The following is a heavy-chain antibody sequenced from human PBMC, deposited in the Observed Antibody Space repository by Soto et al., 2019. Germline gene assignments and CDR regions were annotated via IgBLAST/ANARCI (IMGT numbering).Heavy chain of an antibody. CDR3: ARDLMVRGVIGYYYGMDV. Sequence: GASVKVSCKASGYTFTSYGISWVRQAPGQGLEWMGWISAYNGNTNYAQKLQGRVTMTTDTSTSTAYMELRSLRSDDTAVYYCARDLMVRGVIGYYYGMDVWGQGTTVTVSS. V-gene: IGHV1-18*04. D-gene: IGHD3-10*01. CDR1: GYTFTSYG. CDR2: ISAYNGNT. J-gene: IGHJ6*02.